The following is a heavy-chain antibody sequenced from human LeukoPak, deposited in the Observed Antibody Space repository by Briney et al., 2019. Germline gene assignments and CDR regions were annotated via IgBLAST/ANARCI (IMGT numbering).Heavy chain of an antibody. CDR2: ISSSSSYI. Sequence: GGSLRLSCAASGFTFSSYSINWVRQAPGKGLEWVSSISSSSSYIYYADSVKGRFTISRDNAKNSLYLQMNSLRAEDTAVYYCAGDPGGSGSYYNPYFDYWGQGTLVTVSS. V-gene: IGHV3-21*01. D-gene: IGHD3-10*01. J-gene: IGHJ4*02. CDR3: AGDPGGSGSYYNPYFDY. CDR1: GFTFSSYS.